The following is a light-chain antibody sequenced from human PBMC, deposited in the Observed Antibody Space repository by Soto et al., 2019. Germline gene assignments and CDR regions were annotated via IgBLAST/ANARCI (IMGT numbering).Light chain of an antibody. Sequence: QPALTQPASVSGSPGQSITISCTGTSSDVGGHNYVSWYQQHPGKAPKLMIYEVNKRPSEVSNRFSGSKSGNTASLTISGLRPEDEADYYCNSYTSRYTFVLGTGTKVTVL. CDR3: NSYTSRYTFV. J-gene: IGLJ1*01. CDR1: SSDVGGHNY. V-gene: IGLV2-14*01. CDR2: EVN.